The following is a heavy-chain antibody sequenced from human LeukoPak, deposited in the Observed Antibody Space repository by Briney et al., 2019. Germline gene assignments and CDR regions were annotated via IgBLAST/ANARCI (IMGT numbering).Heavy chain of an antibody. D-gene: IGHD2-2*01. V-gene: IGHV4-61*02. CDR2: IYTSGST. CDR1: GGSISSCSYY. CDR3: ARGSRDIVVVPAVDY. Sequence: PSQTLSLTCTVSGGSISSCSYYWSWIRQPAGKGLEWIGRIYTSGSTNYNPSLKSRVTISVDTSKNQFSLKLSSVTAADTAVYYCARGSRDIVVVPAVDYWGQGTLVTVSS. J-gene: IGHJ4*02.